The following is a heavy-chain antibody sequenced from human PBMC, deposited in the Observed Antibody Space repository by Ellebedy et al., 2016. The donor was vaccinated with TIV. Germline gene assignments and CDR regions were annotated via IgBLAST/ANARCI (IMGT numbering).Heavy chain of an antibody. CDR2: IGTGFDT. CDR1: GFTFSSYA. Sequence: GGSLRLSCAASGFTFSSYAMNWVRQAPGRGLEWVSTIGTGFDTYNVESVKGRFTISSDNAKNSLYLHMYSLRAEDTAVYYCARVGGVRVRYYGMDVWGQGTPVSVSS. CDR3: ARVGGVRVRYYGMDV. J-gene: IGHJ6*02. D-gene: IGHD3-10*01. V-gene: IGHV3-21*01.